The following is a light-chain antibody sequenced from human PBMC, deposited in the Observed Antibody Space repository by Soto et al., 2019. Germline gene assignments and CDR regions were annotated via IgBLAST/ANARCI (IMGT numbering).Light chain of an antibody. CDR2: GAS. Sequence: EIMLKQSPATLSLSPGERATLSCRASQTVSSSSLTWCQQKPGQAPGLLIYGASTRATAIPARFSGSGSGTDFTLTISSLQSEDFALYYCQQYNKWPLITFGQGTRLEIK. J-gene: IGKJ5*01. V-gene: IGKV3D-7*01. CDR3: QQYNKWPLIT. CDR1: QTVSSSS.